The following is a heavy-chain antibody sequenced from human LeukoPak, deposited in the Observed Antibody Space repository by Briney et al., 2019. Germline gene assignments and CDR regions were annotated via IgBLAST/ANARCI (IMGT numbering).Heavy chain of an antibody. V-gene: IGHV1-69*13. CDR2: IIPIFGTA. J-gene: IGHJ4*02. CDR1: GYTFSSYG. Sequence: SVKVSCKASGYTFSSYGISWVRQAPGQGLEWMGGIIPIFGTANYAQKFQGRVTITADESTSTVYMELSSLRSEDTAVYYCARGGYYDSSGYYDNQRSNFDYWGQGTLVTVSS. D-gene: IGHD3-22*01. CDR3: ARGGYYDSSGYYDNQRSNFDY.